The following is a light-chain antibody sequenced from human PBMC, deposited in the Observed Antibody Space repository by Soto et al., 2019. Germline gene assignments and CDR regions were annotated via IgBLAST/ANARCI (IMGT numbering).Light chain of an antibody. Sequence: DIQMTQSPSTPSASVVDRVTITFRASQNINRRLAWYQQKPGKAPNLLIYDASSLESGVPARFSGSGSGTDFTLTISSLQPEDFATYYCQQSYSTPPITFGQGTRLEIK. V-gene: IGKV1-39*01. CDR3: QQSYSTPPIT. CDR1: QNINRR. CDR2: DAS. J-gene: IGKJ5*01.